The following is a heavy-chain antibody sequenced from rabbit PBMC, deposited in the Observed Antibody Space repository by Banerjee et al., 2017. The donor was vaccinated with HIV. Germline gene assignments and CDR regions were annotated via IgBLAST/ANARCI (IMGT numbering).Heavy chain of an antibody. CDR3: ARDATADSYTTFDL. CDR2: IYAGSSGST. D-gene: IGHD6-1*01. CDR1: GFSFSNNYV. J-gene: IGHJ4*01. Sequence: ASGFSFSNNYVMCWVRQAPGKGLEWIGCIYAGSSGSTYYASWAKGRFTISKTSSTAVTLQMTSLTAADTATYFCARDATADSYTTFDLWGPGTLVTVS. V-gene: IGHV1S40*01.